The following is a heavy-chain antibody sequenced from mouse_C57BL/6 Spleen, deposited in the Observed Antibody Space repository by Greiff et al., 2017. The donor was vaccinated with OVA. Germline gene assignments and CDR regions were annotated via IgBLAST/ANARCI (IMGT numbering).Heavy chain of an antibody. Sequence: DVQLQESGPELVKPGASVKISCKASGYTFTDYYMNWVKQSHGKSLEWIGDINPNNGGTSYNQKFKGKATLTVDKSSSTAYMELRSLTSEDSAVYYCARGGDAWFAYWGQGTLVTVSA. CDR2: INPNNGGT. J-gene: IGHJ3*01. CDR1: GYTFTDYY. V-gene: IGHV1-26*01. CDR3: ARGGDAWFAY.